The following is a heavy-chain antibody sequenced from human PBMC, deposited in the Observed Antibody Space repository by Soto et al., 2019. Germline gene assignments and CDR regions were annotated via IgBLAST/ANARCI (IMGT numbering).Heavy chain of an antibody. Sequence: PGGSLRLSCAASGFTFSNAWMNWVRQAPGKGLEWVGRIKSKTDGGTTDYAAPVKGRFTISRDDSKNTLYLQMNSLKTEDKAVYYCTTDSPPVYGDYENRKYYYYYGMDVWGQGTTVTVSS. D-gene: IGHD4-17*01. CDR3: TTDSPPVYGDYENRKYYYYYGMDV. CDR2: IKSKTDGGTT. J-gene: IGHJ6*02. V-gene: IGHV3-15*07. CDR1: GFTFSNAW.